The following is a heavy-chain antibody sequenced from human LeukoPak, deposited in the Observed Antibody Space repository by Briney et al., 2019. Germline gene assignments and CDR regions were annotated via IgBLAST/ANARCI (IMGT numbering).Heavy chain of an antibody. V-gene: IGHV4-59*01. CDR3: ARDEGGQLNYFDY. CDR2: IYYSGTT. J-gene: IGHJ4*02. D-gene: IGHD2-2*01. Sequence: LETLSLTCTVSGGSMRSYYWNWIRQPPGKGLEWIGYIYYSGTTNHNPSLKSRVTISVDTSKNQFSLKLSSVTTADTAVYYCARDEGGQLNYFDYWGQGTLVTVSS. CDR1: GGSMRSYY.